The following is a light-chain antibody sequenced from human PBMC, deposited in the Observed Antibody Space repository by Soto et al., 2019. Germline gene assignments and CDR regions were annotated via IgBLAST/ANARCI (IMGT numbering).Light chain of an antibody. V-gene: IGKV3-20*01. CDR2: DAS. Sequence: EIVLTQSPGTLSLSPGERATLSCRASQSVSSNYLAGYQQKPGQAPRHLIYDASSRDTGIPDRFSGSGPGNDFTLNIRRLEADDFAVYYCQRYGRSPPFTFGPGTKVDIK. CDR1: QSVSSNY. J-gene: IGKJ3*01. CDR3: QRYGRSPPFT.